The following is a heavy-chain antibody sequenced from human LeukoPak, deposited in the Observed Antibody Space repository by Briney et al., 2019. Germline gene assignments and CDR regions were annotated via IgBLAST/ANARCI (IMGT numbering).Heavy chain of an antibody. V-gene: IGHV4-59*01. CDR2: NYYSGST. Sequence: SETLSLTCTVSGGSISSYYWSWIRQPPGKGLEWIGYNYYSGSTNYNPSLKSRVTISVDTSKNQFSLKLSSVTAADTAVYYCARSRGGVVDSYYFDYWGQGTLVTVSS. D-gene: IGHD3-3*01. J-gene: IGHJ4*02. CDR1: GGSISSYY. CDR3: ARSRGGVVDSYYFDY.